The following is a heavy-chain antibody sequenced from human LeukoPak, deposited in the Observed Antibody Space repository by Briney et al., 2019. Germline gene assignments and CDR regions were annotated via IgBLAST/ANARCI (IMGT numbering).Heavy chain of an antibody. J-gene: IGHJ2*01. CDR3: ATSGYYGSGSYLYWYFDL. CDR1: GYTLTELS. V-gene: IGHV1-24*01. CDR2: FDPEDGET. Sequence: ASVKVSCNVSGYTLTELSMHWVRQAPGQGLEWMGDFDPEDGETIYAQKFQGRVTMTEDTSTDTAYMELSSLRSEDTAVYYCATSGYYGSGSYLYWYFDLWGRGTLVTVSS. D-gene: IGHD3-10*01.